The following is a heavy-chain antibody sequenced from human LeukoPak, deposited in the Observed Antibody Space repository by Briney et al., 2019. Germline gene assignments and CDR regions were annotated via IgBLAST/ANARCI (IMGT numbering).Heavy chain of an antibody. CDR3: ARGRSDY. V-gene: IGHV3-30*04. CDR1: GFTFSSYA. CDR2: ISYDGSNK. Sequence: PGGSLRLSCAASGFTFSSYAMHWVRQAPGKGLEWVAVISYDGSNKYYADSVKGRFTISRDNSKNTLYLQMNSLRAEDTAVYYCARGRSDYWGQGTLVTVSP. J-gene: IGHJ4*02.